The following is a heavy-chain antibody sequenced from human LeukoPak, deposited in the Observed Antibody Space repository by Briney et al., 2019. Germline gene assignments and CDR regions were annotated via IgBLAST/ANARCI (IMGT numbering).Heavy chain of an antibody. D-gene: IGHD3-9*01. V-gene: IGHV1-69*01. CDR3: ASSQTYYDILTGYYIRGGFDY. CDR2: IIPIFGTA. J-gene: IGHJ4*02. Sequence: GSSVKVSRKASGGTFSSYAISWVRQAPGQGLEWMGGIIPIFGTANYAQKFQGRVTITADQSTSTAYMELSSLRSEDTAVYYCASSQTYYDILTGYYIRGGFDYWGQGTLVTVSS. CDR1: GGTFSSYA.